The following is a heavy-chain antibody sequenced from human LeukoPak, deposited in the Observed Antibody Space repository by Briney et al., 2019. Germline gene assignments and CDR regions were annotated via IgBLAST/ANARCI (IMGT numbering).Heavy chain of an antibody. CDR3: AKDTPPNHYGGNSGPTWY. Sequence: GGSLRLSCAASGFTFSSYGMHWVRQAPGKGLEWVAFIRYDGSNKYYADSVKGRFTISRDNSKNTLYLQMNSLRAEDTAVYYCAKDTPPNHYGGNSGPTWYWGQGTLVTVSS. D-gene: IGHD4-23*01. J-gene: IGHJ4*02. V-gene: IGHV3-30*02. CDR2: IRYDGSNK. CDR1: GFTFSSYG.